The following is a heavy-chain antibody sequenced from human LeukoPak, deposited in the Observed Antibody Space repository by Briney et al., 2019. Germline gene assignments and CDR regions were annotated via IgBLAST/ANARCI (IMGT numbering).Heavy chain of an antibody. Sequence: SQTLSLTCAVSGGSISSGGYSWSWIRQPPGKGLEWIGYIYHSGSTYYNPSLKSRVTISVDRSKNQFSLKLSSVTAADTAVYYCARGSGPWDYFDYWGQGTLVTISS. CDR2: IYHSGST. CDR1: GGSISSGGYS. V-gene: IGHV4-30-2*01. J-gene: IGHJ4*02. CDR3: ARGSGPWDYFDY. D-gene: IGHD2-15*01.